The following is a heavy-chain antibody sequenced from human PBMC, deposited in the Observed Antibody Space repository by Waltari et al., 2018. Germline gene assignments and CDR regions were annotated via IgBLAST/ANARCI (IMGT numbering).Heavy chain of an antibody. V-gene: IGHV4-38-2*01. CDR2: IYHSGST. Sequence: QVQLQESGPGLVKPSETLSLTCAVSGYSISSGYYWGWIRQPPGKGLEWIGSIYHSGSTNYNPSLKSRVTISVDTAKNQFSLKLSSVTAADTAVYYCARGIGDILTGGDDYWGQGTLVTVSS. CDR1: GYSISSGYY. CDR3: ARGIGDILTGGDDY. D-gene: IGHD3-9*01. J-gene: IGHJ4*02.